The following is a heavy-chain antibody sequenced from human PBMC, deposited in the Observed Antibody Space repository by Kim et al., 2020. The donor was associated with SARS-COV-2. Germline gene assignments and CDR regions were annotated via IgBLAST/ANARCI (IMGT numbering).Heavy chain of an antibody. CDR3: AKEKSPTRDF. CDR2: ITWDGDST. V-gene: IGHV3-43*01. Sequence: GGSLRLSCAASGFIFHAYTIHWVRQAPGKGLEWVALITWDGDSTFYADSVRDRFTISRDNSENSLYMQMNSLTIEDSALYYCAKEKSPTRDFWGQGSRGT. CDR1: GFIFHAYT. J-gene: IGHJ4*03.